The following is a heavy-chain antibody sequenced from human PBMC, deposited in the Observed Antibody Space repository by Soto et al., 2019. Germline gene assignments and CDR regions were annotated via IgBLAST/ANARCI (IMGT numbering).Heavy chain of an antibody. V-gene: IGHV5-51*01. D-gene: IGHD3-10*01. J-gene: IGHJ6*02. CDR3: AGGGVRGVITRTRDYYGMDV. CDR1: GYSFTTYW. Sequence: PGESLKVSCKGSGYSFTTYWIVWVRQMPGKGLELMGIIYPGDSDTRYSPSFQGQVTISADKSISTAYLQWSSLKASDTAMYYYAGGGVRGVITRTRDYYGMDVWGQGTTVTVSS. CDR2: IYPGDSDT.